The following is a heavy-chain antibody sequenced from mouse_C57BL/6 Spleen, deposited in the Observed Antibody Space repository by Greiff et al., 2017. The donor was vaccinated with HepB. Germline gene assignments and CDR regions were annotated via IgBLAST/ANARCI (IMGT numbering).Heavy chain of an antibody. Sequence: VQLQQSGAELVRPGASVKLSCTASGFNIKDDYMHWVKQRPVQGLEWIGWIDPENGDTEYASKFQGKATITADTSSNTAYLQLSSLTSEDTAVYYCTHYGSSYWYFDVWGTGTTVTVSS. V-gene: IGHV14-4*01. D-gene: IGHD1-1*01. CDR2: IDPENGDT. CDR1: GFNIKDDY. J-gene: IGHJ1*03. CDR3: THYGSSYWYFDV.